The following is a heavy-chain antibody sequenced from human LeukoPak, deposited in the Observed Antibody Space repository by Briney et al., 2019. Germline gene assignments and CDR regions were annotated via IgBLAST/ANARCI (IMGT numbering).Heavy chain of an antibody. CDR3: ARALRHYYGSGSYYNVNAFDI. CDR2: IYYSGST. CDR1: GGSISSYY. J-gene: IGHJ3*02. V-gene: IGHV4-59*08. D-gene: IGHD3-10*01. Sequence: SETLSLTCTVSGGSISSYYWSWIRQPPGKGLEWIGYIYYSGSTNYNPSLKSRVTISVDTSKNQFSLKLSSVTAADTAVYYCARALRHYYGSGSYYNVNAFDIWGQGTIVTVSS.